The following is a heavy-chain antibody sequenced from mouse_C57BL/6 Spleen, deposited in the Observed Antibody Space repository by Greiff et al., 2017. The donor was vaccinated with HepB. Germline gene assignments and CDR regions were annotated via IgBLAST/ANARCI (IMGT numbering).Heavy chain of an antibody. CDR1: GFTFSSYA. D-gene: IGHD1-1*01. Sequence: EVQLVESGEGLVKPGGSLKLSCAASGFTFSSYAMSWVRQTPEKRLAWVAYISSGGDYIYYADTVKGRLTISRDNARNTLYLQMSSLKSEDTAMYYCTRDYYGSSYWYFDVWGTGTTVTVSS. J-gene: IGHJ1*03. CDR3: TRDYYGSSYWYFDV. V-gene: IGHV5-9-1*02. CDR2: ISSGGDYI.